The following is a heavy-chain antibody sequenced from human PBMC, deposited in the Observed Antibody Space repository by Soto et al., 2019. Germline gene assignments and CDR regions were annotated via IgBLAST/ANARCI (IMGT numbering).Heavy chain of an antibody. V-gene: IGHV4-59*01. CDR3: ARAIDSYDTLNGYTYYFDY. D-gene: IGHD3-9*01. Sequence: SETLSLTCTVSGGSISSYYWSWIRQPPGKGLEWIGYIYYSGSTNYNPSLKSRVTISVDTSKNQFSLKLSSVTAADTAVYYCARAIDSYDTLNGYTYYFDYWGQGTLVTVSS. CDR2: IYYSGST. CDR1: GGSISSYY. J-gene: IGHJ4*02.